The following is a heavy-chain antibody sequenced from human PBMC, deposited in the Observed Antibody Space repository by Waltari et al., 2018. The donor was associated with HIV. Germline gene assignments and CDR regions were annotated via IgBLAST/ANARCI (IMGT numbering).Heavy chain of an antibody. D-gene: IGHD6-13*01. Sequence: VQLVESGGGLVQPGGSLRLSCAASGFTFSSYWMPWVRYAPGKGLVWVSRINSDGSSTSYADSVKGRFTISRDNAKNTLYLQMNSLRAEDTAVYYCAHEYSSSWGYYGMDVWGQGTTVTVSS. V-gene: IGHV3-74*01. J-gene: IGHJ6*02. CDR2: INSDGSST. CDR3: AHEYSSSWGYYGMDV. CDR1: GFTFSSYW.